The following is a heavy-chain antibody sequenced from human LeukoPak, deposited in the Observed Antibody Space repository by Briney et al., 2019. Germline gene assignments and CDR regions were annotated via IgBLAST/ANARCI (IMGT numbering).Heavy chain of an antibody. J-gene: IGHJ4*02. CDR2: IRFDGSNK. Sequence: GGSLRLSCAASGFTFSNYGMHWARQAPGKGLEWVAFIRFDGSNKYYADSVKGRFTISRGNSKNTVYLQMNSLRADDTAVYYCAKGIVVVPAVADYWGQGTLVTVSS. D-gene: IGHD2-2*01. V-gene: IGHV3-30*02. CDR1: GFTFSNYG. CDR3: AKGIVVVPAVADY.